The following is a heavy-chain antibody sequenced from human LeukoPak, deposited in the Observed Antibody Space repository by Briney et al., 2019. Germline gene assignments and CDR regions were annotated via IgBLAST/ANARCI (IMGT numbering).Heavy chain of an antibody. J-gene: IGHJ4*02. D-gene: IGHD3-9*01. V-gene: IGHV4-30-2*01. CDR1: GGSISSGGYS. CDR3: ARGLQHYDILTGYFPPPYYFDY. Sequence: SQTLSLTCAVSGGSISSGGYSWSWIRQPPGKGLEWIGYIYHSGSTYYNPSLKSRVTISVDRSKNQFSLKLSSVTAADTAVYYCARGLQHYDILTGYFPPPYYFDYWGQGTLVTVSS. CDR2: IYHSGST.